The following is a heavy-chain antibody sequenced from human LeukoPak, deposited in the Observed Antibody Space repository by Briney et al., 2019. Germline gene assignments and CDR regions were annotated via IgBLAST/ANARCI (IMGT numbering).Heavy chain of an antibody. CDR1: GFTFSSFW. Sequence: QPGGSLRLSCAASGFTFSSFWMHWVRQVPGKGLVWVSGLNSDGSTTGYADSVRGRFTISRDNAKSTLYLQMNSLRAEDTAVYYCARQARTAYYYYYMDVWGKGTTVTVSS. V-gene: IGHV3-74*01. J-gene: IGHJ6*03. CDR2: LNSDGSTT. CDR3: ARQARTAYYYYYMDV.